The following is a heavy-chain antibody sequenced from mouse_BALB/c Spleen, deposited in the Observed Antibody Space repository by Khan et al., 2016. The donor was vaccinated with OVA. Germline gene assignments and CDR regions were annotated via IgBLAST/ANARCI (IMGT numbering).Heavy chain of an antibody. V-gene: IGHV1-20*02. CDR1: GYSFTGYF. D-gene: IGHD1-1*01. J-gene: IGHJ2*01. CDR2: INPHIGET. CDR3: TRIYRSDFDY. Sequence: VQLQQSGPELVKPGASVKISCKASGYSFTGYFMTWVMQSHGKSLEWIGRINPHIGETFYNQKFKDKATLTVDESSSTAHMELRSLASGDSAVYYCTRIYRSDFDYWGQGTTLTVSS.